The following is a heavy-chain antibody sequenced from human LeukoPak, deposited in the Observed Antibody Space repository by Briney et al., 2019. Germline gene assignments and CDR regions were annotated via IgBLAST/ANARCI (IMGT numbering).Heavy chain of an antibody. D-gene: IGHD6-19*01. CDR3: ARDSSGWYVYAGY. Sequence: PGGSLRLSCAAAGFTLSSYSMNWGRQAPGKGLEWVSSISSSSSYTYYADSVKGRFTISRDNAKNSLYLQMNSLRAEDTAVYYCARDSSGWYVYAGYWGQGIMVTVSS. CDR1: GFTLSSYS. J-gene: IGHJ4*02. V-gene: IGHV3-21*01. CDR2: ISSSSSYT.